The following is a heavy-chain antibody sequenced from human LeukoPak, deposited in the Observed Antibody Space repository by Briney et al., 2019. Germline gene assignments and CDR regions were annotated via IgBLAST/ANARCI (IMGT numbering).Heavy chain of an antibody. J-gene: IGHJ6*02. CDR2: IYYSGST. CDR3: ARRDYNYYGMDV. V-gene: IGHV4-59*08. Sequence: PPETLSLTCTVSGGSISSYYWSWIRQPPGKGLEWIASIYYSGSTNYNPSLQSRVTTSVDTSKNQFSLKLSSVTAADTAVYYCARRDYNYYGMDVWGRGTTVTVSS. CDR1: GGSISSYY.